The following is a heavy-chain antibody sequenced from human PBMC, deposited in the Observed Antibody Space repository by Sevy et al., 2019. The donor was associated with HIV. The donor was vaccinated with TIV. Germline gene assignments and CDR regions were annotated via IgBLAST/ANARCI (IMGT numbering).Heavy chain of an antibody. J-gene: IGHJ6*02. CDR1: GGSFSGYY. CDR3: AGPFHDILTGYHYYGMDV. Sequence: ETLSLTCAVYGGSFSGYYWSWIRQPPGKGLEWIGEINHSGSTNYNPSLKSRVTISVDTSKNQFSLKLSSVTAADTAVYYCAGPFHDILTGYHYYGMDVWGQGTTVTVSS. CDR2: INHSGST. V-gene: IGHV4-34*01. D-gene: IGHD3-9*01.